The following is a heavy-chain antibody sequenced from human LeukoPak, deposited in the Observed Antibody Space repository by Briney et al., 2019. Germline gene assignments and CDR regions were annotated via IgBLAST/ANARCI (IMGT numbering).Heavy chain of an antibody. CDR1: GFTFSSYS. J-gene: IGHJ4*02. Sequence: GGSLRLSCAASGFTFSSYSMNWVRQAPGKGLEWVSSISSSSSYIYYADSVKGRFTISRDNAKNSLYLQMNSLRAEDTAVYYCARGGGIAAATPDYWGQGTLVTVSS. CDR2: ISSSSSYI. D-gene: IGHD6-13*01. CDR3: ARGGGIAAATPDY. V-gene: IGHV3-21*01.